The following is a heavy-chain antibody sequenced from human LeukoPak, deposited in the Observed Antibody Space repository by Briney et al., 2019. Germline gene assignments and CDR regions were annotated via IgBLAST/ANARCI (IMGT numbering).Heavy chain of an antibody. CDR3: ARGLPSYGDYVDYYFYMDV. Sequence: PSETLSLTCTVSGDSISGFYWSWIRQPAGKGLQWIVRISTSGSTNYNPSLKSRVTMSVDRSTNEFSLTVRPVTAADTALYYCARGLPSYGDYVDYYFYMDVWGKGTTVTVSS. CDR2: ISTSGST. D-gene: IGHD4-17*01. V-gene: IGHV4-4*07. CDR1: GDSISGFY. J-gene: IGHJ6*03.